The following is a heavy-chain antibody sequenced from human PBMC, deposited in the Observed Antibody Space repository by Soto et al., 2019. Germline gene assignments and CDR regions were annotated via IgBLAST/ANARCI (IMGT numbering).Heavy chain of an antibody. D-gene: IGHD2-15*01. CDR3: AQEIVAAAYVETSPFDF. V-gene: IGHV3-23*01. Sequence: EVRLLESGGGLVQPGGSLRLSCAASGFTFSSYAMGWVRQAPGKGLEWVSGIDGSGGDTSFADSVKGRFTISRDNSENTLYLHMNSLRAEDTARYFCAQEIVAAAYVETSPFDFWGQGTLVTVSS. CDR2: IDGSGGDT. J-gene: IGHJ4*02. CDR1: GFTFSSYA.